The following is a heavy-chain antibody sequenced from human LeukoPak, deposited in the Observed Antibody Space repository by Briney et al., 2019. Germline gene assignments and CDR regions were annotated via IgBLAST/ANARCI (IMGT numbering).Heavy chain of an antibody. J-gene: IGHJ4*02. CDR3: AREIVTSTSFDY. Sequence: GGSLRLSCAASGFTFSSYSMNWVRQAAGQGLEWVSSITSSSGYIYYADSVKGRFTISRDNAKKSLYLQMNSLRAEDTAVYYCAREIVTSTSFDYWGQGTLVAVSS. V-gene: IGHV3-21*01. CDR1: GFTFSSYS. D-gene: IGHD5-12*01. CDR2: ITSSSGYI.